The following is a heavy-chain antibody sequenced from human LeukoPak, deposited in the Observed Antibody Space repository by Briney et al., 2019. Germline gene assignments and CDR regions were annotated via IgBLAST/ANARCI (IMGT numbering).Heavy chain of an antibody. CDR2: ISYDGSNK. CDR3: AKDQQPGYYGSGSSPGIFDY. D-gene: IGHD3-10*01. V-gene: IGHV3-30*18. J-gene: IGHJ4*02. CDR1: GFTFSSYG. Sequence: GGSLRLSCAASGFTFSSYGMHWVRQAPGKGLERVAVISYDGSNKYYADSVKGRFTISRDNSKNTLYLQMNSLRAEDTAVYYCAKDQQPGYYGSGSSPGIFDYWGQGTLVTVSS.